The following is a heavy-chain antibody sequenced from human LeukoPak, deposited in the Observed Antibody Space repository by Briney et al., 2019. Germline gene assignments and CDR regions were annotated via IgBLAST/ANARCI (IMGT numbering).Heavy chain of an antibody. J-gene: IGHJ4*02. CDR2: IIPILGIA. CDR1: GYTFTGYY. D-gene: IGHD3-22*01. Sequence: GASVKVSCKXSGYTFTGYYMHWVRQAPGQGLEWMGRIIPILGIANYAQKFQGRVTITADKSTSTAYMELSSLRSEDTAVYYCARDPPLNYYDTKISLDYWGQGTLVTVSS. CDR3: ARDPPLNYYDTKISLDY. V-gene: IGHV1-69*04.